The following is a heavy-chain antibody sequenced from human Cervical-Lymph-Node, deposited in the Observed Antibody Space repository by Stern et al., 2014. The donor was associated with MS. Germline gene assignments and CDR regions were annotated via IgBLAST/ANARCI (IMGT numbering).Heavy chain of an antibody. CDR1: GLSFSNSD. D-gene: IGHD3-3*01. Sequence: EVQLVESGGGLVRPGGSLRLSCSASGLSFSNSDMTWVRQVPGEELQWVSSISNGGRNIYYADSVRGRFTISRDNAKNSLYLQMNSLRDDDTAVYYCAREVWSCYPDFYYGMDVWGQGTTVTVSS. CDR3: AREVWSCYPDFYYGMDV. CDR2: ISNGGRNI. V-gene: IGHV3-21*01. J-gene: IGHJ6*02.